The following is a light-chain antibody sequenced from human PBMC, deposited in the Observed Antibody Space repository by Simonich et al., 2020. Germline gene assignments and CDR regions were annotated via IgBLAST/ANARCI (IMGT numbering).Light chain of an antibody. CDR2: KAS. J-gene: IGKJ2*01. Sequence: DIQMTQSPSTLSASVGKRVTITCRASQSISSWLAWYQKKPGKDPKLLIYKASCLESGVPSRFSGSGSGTEFTLTISSLQPDDFATYYCQQYNSYSYTFGQGTKLEIK. CDR3: QQYNSYSYT. CDR1: QSISSW. V-gene: IGKV1-5*03.